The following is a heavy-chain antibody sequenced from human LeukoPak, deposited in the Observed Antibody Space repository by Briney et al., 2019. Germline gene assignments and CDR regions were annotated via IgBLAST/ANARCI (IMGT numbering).Heavy chain of an antibody. J-gene: IGHJ4*02. CDR3: ARDPDSSGWYGGFDY. CDR1: GFTFSTYW. Sequence: GGSLRLSCAASGFTFSTYWMHWVRQAPGKGLVWVSRFNSDGRSTYYADSVKGRFTISRDNAKNTLHLQMNSLRAEDTAVYYCARDPDSSGWYGGFDYWGQGTLVTVSS. CDR2: FNSDGRST. V-gene: IGHV3-74*01. D-gene: IGHD6-19*01.